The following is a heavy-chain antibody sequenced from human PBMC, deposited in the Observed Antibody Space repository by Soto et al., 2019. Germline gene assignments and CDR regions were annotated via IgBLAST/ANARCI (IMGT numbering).Heavy chain of an antibody. CDR2: LRGDGVGT. Sequence: EVQLLESGGGLVQPGGSLRLSCAASRFTFNDYAMAWVRQAPGKGLEWVSGLRGDGVGTYYVDSVRGRFTISRDNSKNTLYLQMNSLRAEDTALYYCAKDMSYDSSGYLDAFDIWGQGTMVTVSS. CDR3: AKDMSYDSSGYLDAFDI. V-gene: IGHV3-23*01. J-gene: IGHJ3*02. CDR1: RFTFNDYA. D-gene: IGHD3-22*01.